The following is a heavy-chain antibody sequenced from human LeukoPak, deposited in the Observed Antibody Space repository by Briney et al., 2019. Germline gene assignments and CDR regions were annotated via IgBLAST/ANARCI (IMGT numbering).Heavy chain of an antibody. CDR2: ISYDGNNK. CDR1: GFPFSDYA. Sequence: PGRSLRLSCAASGFPFSDYAMYWVRRAPGKGLGWVAAISYDGNNKYYADSVKGRFTISRDNSKNTLYLQMNSLRTEDTAVYYCARGAPPDYWGQGTLVTVSS. J-gene: IGHJ4*02. V-gene: IGHV3-30-3*01. CDR3: ARGAPPDY.